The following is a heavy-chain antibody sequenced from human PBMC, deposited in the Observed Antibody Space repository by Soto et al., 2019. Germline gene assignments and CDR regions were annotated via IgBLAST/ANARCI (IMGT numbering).Heavy chain of an antibody. CDR2: IWYDVSNK. V-gene: IGHV3-33*01. CDR1: GFTFSSYG. CDR3: ARDVDKWELLRGPWFDP. J-gene: IGHJ5*02. D-gene: IGHD1-26*01. Sequence: XVCLRLSCAASGFTFSSYGVHWVRQAPGKGLEWVAVIWYDVSNKYYADSVKGRFTISRDNSKNTLYLQMNSLRAEDTAVYYCARDVDKWELLRGPWFDPWGQGTLVTVSS.